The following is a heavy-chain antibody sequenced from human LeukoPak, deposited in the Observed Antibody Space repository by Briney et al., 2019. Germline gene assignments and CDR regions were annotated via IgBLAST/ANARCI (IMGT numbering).Heavy chain of an antibody. CDR1: GCTFSSFS. Sequence: GGSLRLSCAASGCTFSSFSMNWVRQAPGNGLEWVAVISDDGSHRYYADSVKGRFTISRDNSKNTLSLEMDTLRPEDTALFYCARDPNRLADYGGDYFDHWGQGTLVTVSS. D-gene: IGHD4-23*01. J-gene: IGHJ4*02. CDR3: ARDPNRLADYGGDYFDH. V-gene: IGHV3-30*04. CDR2: ISDDGSHR.